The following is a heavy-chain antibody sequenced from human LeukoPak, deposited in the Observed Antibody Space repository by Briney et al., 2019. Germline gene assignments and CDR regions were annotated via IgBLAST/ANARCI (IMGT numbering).Heavy chain of an antibody. CDR3: AKGLSLYGGYGYFGMDV. CDR2: ISYDGSNK. CDR1: GFTFSSYG. Sequence: GGSLRLSSAASGFTFSSYGMHWVRQAPGKGLEWVAVISYDGSNKYYADSVKGRFTISRDNSKNTLYLQMNSLRAEDTAVYYCAKGLSLYGGYGYFGMDVRGQGAKGTGSS. D-gene: IGHD4-17*01. V-gene: IGHV3-30*18. J-gene: IGHJ6*02.